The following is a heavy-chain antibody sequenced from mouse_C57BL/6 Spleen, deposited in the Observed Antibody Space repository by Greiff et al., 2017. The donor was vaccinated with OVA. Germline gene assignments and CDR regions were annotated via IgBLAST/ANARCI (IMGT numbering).Heavy chain of an antibody. CDR1: GYTFTSYW. Sequence: EVQLQQSGTVLARPGASVKMSCKTSGYTFTSYWMHWVKQRPGQGLEWIGAIYPGNSDTSYNQKFKGKAKLTAVTAASTAYMELSSLTNEDSAVYYCTRRGSSGPLFDYWGQGTTLTVSS. J-gene: IGHJ2*01. D-gene: IGHD3-2*02. CDR2: IYPGNSDT. V-gene: IGHV1-5*01. CDR3: TRRGSSGPLFDY.